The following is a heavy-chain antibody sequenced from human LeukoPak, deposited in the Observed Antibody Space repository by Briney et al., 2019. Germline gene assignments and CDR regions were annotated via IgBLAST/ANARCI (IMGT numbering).Heavy chain of an antibody. Sequence: GGSLRLSCAASGFTISSDAMHWFRQAPGKGLEYVSAISSNGGSTYYANSVKGRFTISRDNSKNKLYLQMGSLRAEDRAVYYCARGPGGFDYWGQGTLVTVSS. CDR1: GFTISSDA. CDR2: ISSNGGST. D-gene: IGHD3-16*01. J-gene: IGHJ4*02. V-gene: IGHV3-64*01. CDR3: ARGPGGFDY.